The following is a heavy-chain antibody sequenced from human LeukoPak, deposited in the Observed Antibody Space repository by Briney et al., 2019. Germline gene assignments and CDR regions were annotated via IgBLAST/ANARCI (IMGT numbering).Heavy chain of an antibody. V-gene: IGHV3-21*01. J-gene: IGHJ4*02. CDR1: GFTFNNYH. CDR2: ICSSSSDI. D-gene: IGHD6-19*01. Sequence: PGGYLRLSCAASGFTFNNYHMNWVRQAPGKGLEWVSSICSSSSDIYYAESVKGRFTISRDNAKNSLYLQMNSLRAEDTAVYYCARDVQMLRQWVVWISFDYWGQGTLVTVSS. CDR3: ARDVQMLRQWVVWISFDY.